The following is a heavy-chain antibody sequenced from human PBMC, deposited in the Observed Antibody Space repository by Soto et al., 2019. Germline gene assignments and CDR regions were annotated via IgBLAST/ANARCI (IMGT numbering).Heavy chain of an antibody. V-gene: IGHV1-18*01. CDR3: AREGVAAYYYYGTDV. Sequence: ASVKLSCKASGYTFTRSGISWVRQAPGQGLEWMGWISTYNGDTNYAQTFQGRVTMTTDTSTSTVHMEVRSLRSDDTAVYYCAREGVAAYYYYGTDVWGQGTPVTVSS. CDR2: ISTYNGDT. D-gene: IGHD5-12*01. CDR1: GYTFTRSG. J-gene: IGHJ6*02.